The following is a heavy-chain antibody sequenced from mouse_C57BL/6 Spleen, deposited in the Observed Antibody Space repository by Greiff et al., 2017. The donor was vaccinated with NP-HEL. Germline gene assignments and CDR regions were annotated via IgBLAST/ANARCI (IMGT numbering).Heavy chain of an antibody. J-gene: IGHJ1*03. CDR3: ARDRFITTVVADGGYFDV. CDR2: ISDGGSYT. V-gene: IGHV5-4*01. D-gene: IGHD1-1*01. Sequence: EVQLVESGGGLVKPGGSLKLSCAASGFTFSSYAMSWVRQTPEKRLEWVATISDGGSYTYYPDNVKGRFTISRDNAKNNLYLQRSHLKSEDTAMYYCARDRFITTVVADGGYFDVWGTGTTVTVSS. CDR1: GFTFSSYA.